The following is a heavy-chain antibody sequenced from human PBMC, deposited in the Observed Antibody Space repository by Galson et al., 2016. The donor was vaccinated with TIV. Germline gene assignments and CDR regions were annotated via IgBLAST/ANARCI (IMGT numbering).Heavy chain of an antibody. CDR1: GNSFTRDYY. CDR2: VYYTGGT. Sequence: SETLSLTCTVSGNSFTRDYYWGWIRQPPGKGLEWIGSVYYTGGTYYNPSLRSRVTVSLDTSNNQFFLKLSSVTAADTAVYYCTREIAGTTVHSWGQGALVTVSS. CDR3: TREIAGTTVHS. D-gene: IGHD1-7*01. J-gene: IGHJ4*02. V-gene: IGHV4-38-2*02.